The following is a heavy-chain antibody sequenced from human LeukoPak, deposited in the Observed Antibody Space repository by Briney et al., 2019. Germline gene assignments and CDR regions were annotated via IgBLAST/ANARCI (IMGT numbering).Heavy chain of an antibody. J-gene: IGHJ4*02. Sequence: SEALSLTCAGCGGTFSGYYWSWIRQPPWKGLEWIGEGNHSGSSNYNPCRKSRVTVLVDTSKNQFSLTLSAVTAADTAVYYCARTQSFYYASGGPGLIDYWGQGTLVTVSS. D-gene: IGHD3-10*01. CDR1: GGTFSGYY. CDR2: GNHSGSS. V-gene: IGHV4-34*01. CDR3: ARTQSFYYASGGPGLIDY.